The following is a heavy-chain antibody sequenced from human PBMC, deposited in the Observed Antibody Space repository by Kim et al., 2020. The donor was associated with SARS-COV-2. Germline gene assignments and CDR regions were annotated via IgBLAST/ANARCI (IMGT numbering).Heavy chain of an antibody. V-gene: IGHV3-15*01. CDR2: ITNETDDGAS. CDR1: GFTFTNDW. CDR3: TTPDHYSNAWYIAVD. D-gene: IGHD4-4*01. J-gene: IGHJ3*02. Sequence: GGSLRLSCAASGFTFTNDWMHWVRQAPGKGLEWVGRITNETDDGASPYAAHVKGTFTIYSDDTKNTLHLQMHSLKTEAIYVYYYTTPDHYSNAWYIAVD.